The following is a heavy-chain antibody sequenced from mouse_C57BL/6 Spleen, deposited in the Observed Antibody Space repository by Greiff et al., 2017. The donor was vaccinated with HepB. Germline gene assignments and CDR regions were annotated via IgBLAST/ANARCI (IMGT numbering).Heavy chain of an antibody. CDR3: ARGSHYYGSSYPFAY. J-gene: IGHJ3*01. Sequence: EVQVVESGPELVKPGASVKISCKASGYSFTGYYMHWVKQSSEKSLEWIGEINPSTGGTSYNQKFKGKATLTVDKSSSTAYMQLKSLTSEDSAVYYCARGSHYYGSSYPFAYWGQGTLVTVSA. CDR2: INPSTGGT. V-gene: IGHV1-43*01. D-gene: IGHD1-1*01. CDR1: GYSFTGYY.